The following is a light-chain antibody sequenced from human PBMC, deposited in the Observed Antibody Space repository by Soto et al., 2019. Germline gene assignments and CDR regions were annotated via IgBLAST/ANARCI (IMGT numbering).Light chain of an antibody. CDR3: QQYGRSPGLFT. V-gene: IGKV3-20*01. Sequence: EIVLTQSPGTLSLSPGERATLSCRASQSVSNTYLAWYQQKPGQAPRRLIYDASSRATGIPDRFSGSGSATDFTLTISRLEPEDFAVYYCQQYGRSPGLFTFGPGTRVDIK. CDR2: DAS. CDR1: QSVSNTY. J-gene: IGKJ3*01.